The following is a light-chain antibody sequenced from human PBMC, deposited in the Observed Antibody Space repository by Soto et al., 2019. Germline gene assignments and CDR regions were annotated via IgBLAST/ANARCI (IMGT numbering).Light chain of an antibody. V-gene: IGKV1-39*01. J-gene: IGKJ4*01. Sequence: DIQMTQSPSSLSISVGDRVTITCRSSHDIGNHLNWYQQKPGKAPPLLLYSAFTLQSLVPSRFSGSGSGTAFTLTFTSLQPEDSATYFCEQSYSVPLTFGGGTKVEV. CDR3: EQSYSVPLT. CDR1: HDIGNH. CDR2: SAF.